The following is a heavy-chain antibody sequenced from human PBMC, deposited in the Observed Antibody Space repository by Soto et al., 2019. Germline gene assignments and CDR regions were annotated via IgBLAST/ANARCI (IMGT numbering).Heavy chain of an antibody. CDR3: AKDTVPVATPWFDP. D-gene: IGHD2-2*01. CDR1: GFSFNIFA. CDR2: LSGSGGST. Sequence: GGSLRLSCAASGFSFNIFAMNWVRQAPGQGLEWVSTLSGSGGSTYYADSVKGRFTISRDNSKNTLYLQMNSLRAEDTAVYYCAKDTVPVATPWFDPWGQGNLVTVSS. V-gene: IGHV3-23*01. J-gene: IGHJ5*02.